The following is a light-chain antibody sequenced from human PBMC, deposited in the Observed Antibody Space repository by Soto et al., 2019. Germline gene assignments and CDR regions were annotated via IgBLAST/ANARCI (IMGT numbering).Light chain of an antibody. Sequence: QSVLTQPPSASGSPGQSVTISCTGTSSDVGGYNYVSWYQQHPGKAPKLMIYEVSKRPSGVPSRFSGSKSGNTASLTVTGLLPEDEAAYYYSSYSGSNNSGVFGGGTKVTVL. J-gene: IGLJ2*01. V-gene: IGLV2-8*01. CDR2: EVS. CDR1: SSDVGGYNY. CDR3: SSYSGSNNSGV.